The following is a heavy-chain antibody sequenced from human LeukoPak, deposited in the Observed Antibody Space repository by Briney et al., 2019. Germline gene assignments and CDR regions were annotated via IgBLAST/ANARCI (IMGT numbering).Heavy chain of an antibody. CDR2: INPNSGGT. D-gene: IGHD1-26*01. V-gene: IGHV1-2*02. CDR1: GYTFTGYY. CDR3: ASRVGASSVYYYYMDV. J-gene: IGHJ6*03. Sequence: GASVKVSCKASGYTFTGYYMHWVRQAPGQGLEWMGWINPNSGGTNYAQKFQGRVTMTRDTSISTAYMELSRLRSDDTAVYYCASRVGASSVYYYYMDVWGKGTTVTVSS.